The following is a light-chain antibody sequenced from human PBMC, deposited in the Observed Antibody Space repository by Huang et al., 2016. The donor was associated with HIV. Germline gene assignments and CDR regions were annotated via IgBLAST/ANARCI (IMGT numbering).Light chain of an antibody. CDR2: GAA. J-gene: IGKJ4*01. CDR3: QHYGNSRT. Sequence: EIVLTQSPGTLSLSPGERATLSCRASQTVTSRYLAWYQQKPGQAPRLLIYGAANRATGIPDRISGSGSETDFTLTITRLEPEDFAMYYCQHYGNSRTFGGGTKVEIK. CDR1: QTVTSRY. V-gene: IGKV3-20*01.